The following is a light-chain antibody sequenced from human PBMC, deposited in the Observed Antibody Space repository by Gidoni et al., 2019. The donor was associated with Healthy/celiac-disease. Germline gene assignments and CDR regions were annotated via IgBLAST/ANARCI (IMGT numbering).Light chain of an antibody. V-gene: IGKV1-39*01. J-gene: IGKJ1*01. CDR1: QSISSY. Sequence: DSQMTQSPSSLSASVGDRVTITCRASQSISSYLNWHQQKPGKAPKLLIYAASSLQSGVPSRFSGSGSGTDFTLTISSLQPEDSATYYCQQSYSTPPWTFGQGTKVEIK. CDR3: QQSYSTPPWT. CDR2: AAS.